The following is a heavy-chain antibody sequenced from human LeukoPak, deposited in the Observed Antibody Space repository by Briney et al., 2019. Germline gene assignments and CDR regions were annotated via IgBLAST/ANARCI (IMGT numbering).Heavy chain of an antibody. J-gene: IGHJ4*02. CDR2: ITSKTDGGTT. CDR3: TTGVRDGYTDC. Sequence: GGSLRLSCAASGFTFSNAWMTWVRQAPGKGLEWIGRITSKTDGGTTDYPAPVKGRFTISGDDSKNTLYLQMNSLKTEDTAVYYCTTGVRDGYTDCWGQGTLVTVSS. D-gene: IGHD5-24*01. CDR1: GFTFSNAW. V-gene: IGHV3-15*01.